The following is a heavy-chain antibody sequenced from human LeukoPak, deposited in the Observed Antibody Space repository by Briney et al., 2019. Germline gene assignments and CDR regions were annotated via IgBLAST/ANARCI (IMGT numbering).Heavy chain of an antibody. CDR1: GYSFTSYW. D-gene: IGHD2-2*02. CDR3: ARSGYCSSTSCYKARRGFDP. Sequence: GESLKISCKGSGYSFTSYWIGWVRQMPGKGPEWMGIIYPGDSDTRYSPSFQGQVTISADKSISTAYLQWSSLKASDTAMYYCARSGYCSSTSCYKARRGFDPWGQGTLVTVSS. CDR2: IYPGDSDT. J-gene: IGHJ5*02. V-gene: IGHV5-51*01.